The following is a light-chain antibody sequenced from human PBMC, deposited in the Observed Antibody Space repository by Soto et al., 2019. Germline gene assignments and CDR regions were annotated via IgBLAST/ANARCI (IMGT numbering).Light chain of an antibody. CDR1: ESINNW. CDR3: QQYDKYPLT. J-gene: IGKJ4*01. CDR2: DAS. Sequence: DIQMTQSPSTLSASVGDTVTITCRASESINNWMAWYQQKPGKAPNFLIYDASTLESGVPSRFSGSASGTEFTLSISSLQPDDFATYYCQQYDKYPLTFGGGTRVEI. V-gene: IGKV1-5*01.